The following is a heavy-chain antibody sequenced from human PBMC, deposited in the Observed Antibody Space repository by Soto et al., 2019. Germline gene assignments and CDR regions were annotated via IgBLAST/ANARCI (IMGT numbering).Heavy chain of an antibody. CDR1: GFTFSRYG. V-gene: IGHV3-30*18. J-gene: IGHJ4*02. D-gene: IGHD6-6*01. CDR2: ISYDGSNK. Sequence: LRLSCAASGFTFSRYGTHWVRPAPGKGLEWVAVISYDGSNKYYAASVKGRFTIPRDKSKNTLYLQKNSPRAEDTAVYYCAKSEVEEYSSSNDYWGQGTLVTVSS. CDR3: AKSEVEEYSSSNDY.